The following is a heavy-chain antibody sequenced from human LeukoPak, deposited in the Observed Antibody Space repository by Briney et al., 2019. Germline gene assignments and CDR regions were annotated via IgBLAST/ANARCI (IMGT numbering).Heavy chain of an antibody. V-gene: IGHV1-2*07. CDR2: INPKTGGT. D-gene: IGHD3-16*01. J-gene: IGHJ4*02. CDR1: GYTFTSFY. CDR3: APSFVVGGD. Sequence: ASVKVSCKASGYTFTSFYLHWVRQAPGQGPEWMGWINPKTGGTKYLHKFEGRVTMTRDTSTSTAFMELSGLTSDDTAVYYCAPSFVVGGDWGQGTLVIVSS.